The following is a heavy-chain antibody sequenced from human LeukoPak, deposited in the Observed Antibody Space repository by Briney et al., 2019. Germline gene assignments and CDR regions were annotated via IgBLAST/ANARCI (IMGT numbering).Heavy chain of an antibody. CDR1: GYSISSGYY. J-gene: IGHJ4*02. CDR2: IYHSGST. Sequence: SETLSLTCTVSGYSISSGYYWGWIRQPPGKGLEWIGSIYHSGSTNYNPSLKSRVTISVDKSKNQFSLKLSSVTAADTAVYYCARDSGGSGRLFDYWGQGTLVTVSS. D-gene: IGHD2-15*01. V-gene: IGHV4-38-2*02. CDR3: ARDSGGSGRLFDY.